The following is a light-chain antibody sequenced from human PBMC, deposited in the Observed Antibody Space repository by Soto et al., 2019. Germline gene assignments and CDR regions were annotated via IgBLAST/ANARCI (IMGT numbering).Light chain of an antibody. CDR2: GAS. CDR1: QSVSSSY. CDR3: QQYGSSPIT. Sequence: EIVLTQSPGTLSLSPGERATLSCRASQSVSSSYLAWYQQKPGQAPRLLIYGASSRATCIPDSFSGSGSGTDFTLTISRLEPEDFAVYYCQQYGSSPITFGQVTRLELK. J-gene: IGKJ5*01. V-gene: IGKV3-20*01.